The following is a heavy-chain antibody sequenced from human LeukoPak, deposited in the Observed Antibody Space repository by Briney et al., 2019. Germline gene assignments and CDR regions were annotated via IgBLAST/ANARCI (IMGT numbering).Heavy chain of an antibody. CDR3: ARNGYSYGERYWFDP. Sequence: SETLSLTCTVSGGSISSYYWSWIRQPPGKGLEWIGYIYYGGSTNYNPSLKSRVTISVDPSKNQFSLKLSSVTAADTAVYYCARNGYSYGERYWFDPWGQGTLVTVSS. CDR1: GGSISSYY. J-gene: IGHJ5*02. CDR2: IYYGGST. D-gene: IGHD5-18*01. V-gene: IGHV4-59*01.